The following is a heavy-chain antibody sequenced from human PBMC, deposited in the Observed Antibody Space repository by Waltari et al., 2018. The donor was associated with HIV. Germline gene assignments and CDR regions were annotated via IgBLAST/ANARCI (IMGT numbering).Heavy chain of an antibody. CDR2: ISYDGSNK. V-gene: IGHV3-30*16. D-gene: IGHD1-26*01. CDR3: ARDAHIVGDTPLVDY. Sequence: VQLVESGGGVVQPGRSLRLSCAASGFTFSGYALHWVRQAPGKGLEWVAVISYDGSNKYYADSVKGRFTISRDNSKNTVYLQMNSLRGEDTAIYSCARDAHIVGDTPLVDYWGPGSLVTVSS. J-gene: IGHJ4*02. CDR1: GFTFSGYA.